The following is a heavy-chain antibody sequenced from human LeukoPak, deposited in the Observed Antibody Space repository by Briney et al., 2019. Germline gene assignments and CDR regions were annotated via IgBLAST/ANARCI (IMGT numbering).Heavy chain of an antibody. Sequence: GGSLRLSCAASGFTFSSYWMSWVRQTPGKGLEWLANIKQDGSEKYYVDSVKGRFTISRDNAENSLYLQMNSLRAEDTAVYYCARDADYGLYYYGMDVWGQGTTVTVSS. V-gene: IGHV3-7*03. J-gene: IGHJ6*02. CDR3: ARDADYGLYYYGMDV. CDR2: IKQDGSEK. CDR1: GFTFSSYW. D-gene: IGHD4-17*01.